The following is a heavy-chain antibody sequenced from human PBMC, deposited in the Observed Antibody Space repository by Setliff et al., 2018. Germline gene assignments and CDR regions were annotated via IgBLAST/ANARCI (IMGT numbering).Heavy chain of an antibody. D-gene: IGHD3-16*01. CDR3: ARLRGAFDY. Sequence: SGTLSLTCTVSGGSISSGSYYWSWIRQPAGKGREWIGHIYSSGSTNYNPSLKSRVTISVDTSKNQFSLRLNSATAADTAVYYCARLRGAFDYWGQGTLVTVSS. CDR2: IYSSGST. V-gene: IGHV4-61*10. J-gene: IGHJ4*02. CDR1: GGSISSGSYY.